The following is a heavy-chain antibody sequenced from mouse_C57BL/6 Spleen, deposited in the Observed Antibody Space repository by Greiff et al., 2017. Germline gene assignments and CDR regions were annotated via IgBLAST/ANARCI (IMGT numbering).Heavy chain of an antibody. V-gene: IGHV1-50*01. CDR1: GYTFTSYW. Sequence: QVQLQQPGAELVKPGASVKLSCKASGYTFTSYWMQWVKQRPGQGLEWIGEIDPADSSTNYNQKFKGKATLTVDTSSSTAYMQLSSLTSEDSAVYYCAIYDGYFYFDYWGQGTTLTVSS. J-gene: IGHJ2*01. D-gene: IGHD2-3*01. CDR2: IDPADSST. CDR3: AIYDGYFYFDY.